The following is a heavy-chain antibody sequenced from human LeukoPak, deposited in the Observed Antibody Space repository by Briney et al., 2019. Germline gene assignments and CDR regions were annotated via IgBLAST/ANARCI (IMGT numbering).Heavy chain of an antibody. V-gene: IGHV4-34*01. Sequence: SETLSLTCADYGGSFSGNYRSWLRQPPGKGLEWIGEINHSGSTSYNPSLKGRVTIPVDTSKNQFSLNLSSVTAADTAVYYCARGLSSFCSGGSCSFTYFDYWGQGTLVSVSS. CDR3: ARGLSSFCSGGSCSFTYFDY. CDR1: GGSFSGNY. CDR2: INHSGST. D-gene: IGHD2-15*01. J-gene: IGHJ4*02.